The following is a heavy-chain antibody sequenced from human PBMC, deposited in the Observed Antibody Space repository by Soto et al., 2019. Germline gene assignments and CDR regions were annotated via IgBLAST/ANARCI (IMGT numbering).Heavy chain of an antibody. V-gene: IGHV3-9*01. J-gene: IGHJ4*02. CDR1: GFTFDDYA. CDR3: AKALDYDSSGYYYFDY. D-gene: IGHD3-22*01. CDR2: ISWNSGSI. Sequence: EVPLVESGGGLVQSGRSLRLSCAASGFTFDDYAMHWVRQAPGKGLEWVSSISWNSGSIAYADSVKGRFTISGDNAKNSLFLQMSSLRPEDTALYYCAKALDYDSSGYYYFDYWGQGTLVTVSS.